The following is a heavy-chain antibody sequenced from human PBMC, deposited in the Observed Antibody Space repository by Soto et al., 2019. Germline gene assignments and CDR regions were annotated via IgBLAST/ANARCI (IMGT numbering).Heavy chain of an antibody. V-gene: IGHV4-59*01. J-gene: IGHJ3*02. CDR2: IYYSGAT. D-gene: IGHD1-26*01. CDR3: ARRVTLATTRGDGFDI. Sequence: VQLQESGPRLVKPSETLSLTCTVSNGSIIHYYWSWIRQPPGKGPEWIGYIYYSGATNYNPSLTSRVSMSVEKARNQVSRKLNSVTAADPDVYCSARRVTLATTRGDGFDIWGRGTLVTVSS. CDR1: NGSIIHYY.